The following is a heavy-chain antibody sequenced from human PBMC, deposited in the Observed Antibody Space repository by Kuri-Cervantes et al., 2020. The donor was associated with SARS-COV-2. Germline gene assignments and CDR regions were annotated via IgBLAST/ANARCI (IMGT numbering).Heavy chain of an antibody. CDR1: GYTFTSYD. Sequence: ASVKVSCKASGYTFTSYDINWVRQATGQGLEWMGIINPSGGSTSYAQKFQGRVTMTRDTSTSTVYMELSSLRSEDTAVYYCARESYSSSSLDYWGQGTLVTVSS. V-gene: IGHV1-46*01. CDR3: ARESYSSSSLDY. J-gene: IGHJ4*02. CDR2: INPSGGST. D-gene: IGHD6-6*01.